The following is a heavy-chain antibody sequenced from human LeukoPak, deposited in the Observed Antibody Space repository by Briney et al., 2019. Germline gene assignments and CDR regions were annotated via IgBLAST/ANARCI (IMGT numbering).Heavy chain of an antibody. J-gene: IGHJ5*02. V-gene: IGHV1-2*02. D-gene: IGHD5-12*01. CDR2: INPNSGGT. Sequence: ASVKVSCKASGYTFTSYGISWVRQAPGQGLEWMGWINPNSGGTNYAQKFQGRVTMTRDTSISTAYMELSRLRSDDTAVYYCAREARDIQWKHNWFDPWGRGTLVTVSS. CDR3: AREARDIQWKHNWFDP. CDR1: GYTFTSYG.